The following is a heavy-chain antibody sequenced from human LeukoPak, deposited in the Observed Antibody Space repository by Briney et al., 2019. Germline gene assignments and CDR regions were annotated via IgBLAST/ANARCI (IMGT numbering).Heavy chain of an antibody. V-gene: IGHV4-34*01. Sequence: PTETLSLTCAVSGVSFNDYYWSWVRQTPGKGLEWIGEINHSGYTNDSPSLKSRVTLSIDTSRKQFSLNLRSVTVADTGIYYCTRMTTGHDYWGQGTLVTVSS. CDR3: TRMTTGHDY. CDR2: INHSGYT. D-gene: IGHD4-17*01. J-gene: IGHJ4*02. CDR1: GVSFNDYY.